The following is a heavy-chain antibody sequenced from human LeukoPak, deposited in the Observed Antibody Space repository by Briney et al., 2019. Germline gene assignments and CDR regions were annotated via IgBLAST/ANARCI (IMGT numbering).Heavy chain of an antibody. CDR1: GGSFSGYY. J-gene: IGHJ4*02. CDR3: ARGGGPLY. D-gene: IGHD4-23*01. CDR2: INHSGST. V-gene: IGHV4-34*01. Sequence: SETLSLTCAVYGGSFSGYYWSWIRQPPGKGLEWIGEINHSGSTNYNPSLKSRVTISVDTSRNQFSLKLSSVTAADTAVYYCARGGGPLYWGQGTLVTVSS.